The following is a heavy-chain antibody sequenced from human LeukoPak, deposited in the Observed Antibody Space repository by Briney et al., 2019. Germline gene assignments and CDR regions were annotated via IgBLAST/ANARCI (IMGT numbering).Heavy chain of an antibody. CDR3: AREGFYGPGSCYRRGFDY. D-gene: IGHD3-10*01. Sequence: GGSLRLSCAASGFTFTNYAMSWVRQAPGKGLEWVSAISGSGGYTVHADSVKGRFTISRDNSKNTLYLQMHSLRVEDTAVYYCAREGFYGPGSCYRRGFDYWGQGTLVTVSS. J-gene: IGHJ4*02. CDR2: ISGSGGYT. V-gene: IGHV3-23*01. CDR1: GFTFTNYA.